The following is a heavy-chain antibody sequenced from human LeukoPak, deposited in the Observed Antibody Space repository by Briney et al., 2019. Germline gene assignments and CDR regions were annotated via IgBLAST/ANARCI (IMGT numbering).Heavy chain of an antibody. CDR1: GGSISSGGYY. D-gene: IGHD3-9*01. CDR3: ASDPVLRYFDWSRTCCYYGMDV. J-gene: IGHJ6*02. CDR2: IYYSGST. Sequence: SQTLSLTCTVSGGSISSGGYYWSWIRQHPGKGLEWIGYIYYSGSTYYNPSLKSRVTISVDTSKNQFSLKLSSVTAADPAVYYCASDPVLRYFDWSRTCCYYGMDVWGQGTTVTVSS. V-gene: IGHV4-31*03.